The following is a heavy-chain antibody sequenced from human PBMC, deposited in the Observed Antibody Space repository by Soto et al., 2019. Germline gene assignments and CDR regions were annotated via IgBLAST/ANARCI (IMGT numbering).Heavy chain of an antibody. J-gene: IGHJ5*02. CDR1: GFTFSSYD. CDR2: IGTAGDT. V-gene: IGHV3-13*01. D-gene: IGHD1-26*01. CDR3: ARLLVVGATRWFDP. Sequence: PGGSLRLSCAASGFTFSSYDMHWVRQATGKGLEWVSAIGTAGDTYYPGSVKGRFTISRENAKNSLYLQMNSLRAEDTAVYYCARLLVVGATRWFDPWGQGTLVTVSS.